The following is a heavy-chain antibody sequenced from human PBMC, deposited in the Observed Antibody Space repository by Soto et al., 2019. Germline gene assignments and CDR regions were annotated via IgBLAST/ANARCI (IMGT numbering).Heavy chain of an antibody. CDR2: ISWNSGSI. CDR1: GFTVDDSA. J-gene: IGHJ6*02. CDR3: AKAKDGTTYYGMDV. V-gene: IGHV3-9*01. Sequence: GGSLRLSCAASGFTVDDSAMHWVQQAPGKGLEWVSGISWNSGSIGYADSVKGRFTISRDNAKNSLYLQMNSLRAEDTALYYCAKAKDGTTYYGMDVWGQGTTVTVSS. D-gene: IGHD1-1*01.